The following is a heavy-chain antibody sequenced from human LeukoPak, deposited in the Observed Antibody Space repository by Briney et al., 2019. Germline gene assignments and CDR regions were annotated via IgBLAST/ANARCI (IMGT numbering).Heavy chain of an antibody. CDR2: ISYDGSNK. Sequence: PGGSLRLSCAASGFTFSSYGMHWVRQAPGKGLEWVAVISYDGSNKYCADSVKGRFTISRDNSKNTLYLQMNSLRAEDTAVYYCAKDRDYYGSGSYYSPYYYYGMDVWGKGTTVTVSS. J-gene: IGHJ6*04. CDR1: GFTFSSYG. D-gene: IGHD3-10*01. CDR3: AKDRDYYGSGSYYSPYYYYGMDV. V-gene: IGHV3-30*18.